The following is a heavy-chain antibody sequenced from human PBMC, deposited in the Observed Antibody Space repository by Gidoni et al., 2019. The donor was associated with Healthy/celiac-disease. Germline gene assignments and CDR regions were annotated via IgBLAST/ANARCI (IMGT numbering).Heavy chain of an antibody. CDR3: ARTPGAVAGYVFAWFDP. CDR1: GGSFSGYY. V-gene: IGHV4-34*01. Sequence: QVQLQQWGAGLLKPSETLSLTCAVYGGSFSGYYWSWIRQPPGKGLEWIGEINHSGSTNYNPSLKSRVTISVDTSKNQFSLKLSSVTAADTAVYYCARTPGAVAGYVFAWFDPWGQGTLVTVSS. D-gene: IGHD6-19*01. CDR2: INHSGST. J-gene: IGHJ5*02.